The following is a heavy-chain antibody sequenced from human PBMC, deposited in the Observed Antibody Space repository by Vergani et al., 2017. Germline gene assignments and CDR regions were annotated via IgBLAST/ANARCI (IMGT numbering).Heavy chain of an antibody. V-gene: IGHV3-43*01. D-gene: IGHD1-20*01. CDR3: AKDPILTGGWFDP. J-gene: IGHJ5*02. CDR2: ISWDGGST. Sequence: EVQLVESGGVVVQPGGSLRLSCAASGFTFDDYTMHWVRQAPGKGLEWVSLISWDGGSTYYADSVKGRFTISRDNSKNTLYLQMNSLRAEDTAVYYCAKDPILTGGWFDPWGQGTLVTVSS. CDR1: GFTFDDYT.